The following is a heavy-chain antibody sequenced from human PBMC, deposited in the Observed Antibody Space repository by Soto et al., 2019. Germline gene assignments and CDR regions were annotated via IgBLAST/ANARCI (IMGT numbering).Heavy chain of an antibody. V-gene: IGHV3-23*01. CDR1: GFTFSSYA. Sequence: EVQLLESGGGLVQPGGSLRLSCAASGFTFSSYAMSWVRQAPGKGLEWVSAISGSGGSTYYADSVKGRFTISRDNSKNTLYLQMNSLRAEDTAVYYCARVGAPGGYYYYFDYWGRGTQVIVSS. CDR2: ISGSGGST. D-gene: IGHD3-22*01. CDR3: ARVGAPGGYYYYFDY. J-gene: IGHJ4*02.